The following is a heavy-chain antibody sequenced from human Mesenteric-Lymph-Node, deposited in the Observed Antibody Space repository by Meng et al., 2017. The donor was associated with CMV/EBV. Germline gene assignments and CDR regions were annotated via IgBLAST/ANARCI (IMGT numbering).Heavy chain of an antibody. V-gene: IGHV3-30*02. CDR3: AILDDIVVVPAAIPGGGVGMDV. CDR1: GFTFSSYG. CDR2: IRYDGSNK. D-gene: IGHD2-2*02. J-gene: IGHJ6*02. Sequence: GGSLRLSCAASGFTFSSYGMHWVRQAPGKGLEWVAFIRYDGSNKYYADSVKGRFTISRDNSKNTLYLQMNSPRAEDTAVYYCAILDDIVVVPAAIPGGGVGMDVWGQGTTVTVSS.